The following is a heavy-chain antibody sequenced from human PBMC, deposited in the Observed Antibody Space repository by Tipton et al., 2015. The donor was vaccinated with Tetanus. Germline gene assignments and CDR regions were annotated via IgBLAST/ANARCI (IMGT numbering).Heavy chain of an antibody. J-gene: IGHJ2*01. CDR3: ARSPGPPSVGWFFDP. V-gene: IGHV5-51*01. CDR1: GYNFGTNW. D-gene: IGHD3-10*01. Sequence: VQLVQSGAEVKESGQSLKISCKASGYNFGTNWIGWVRQLPGKGLEWVAMIYPGDSDTRYSPSFQGQVPLSVDTSVNPPYLQWGSLAPPAPAFFFCARSPGPPSVGWFFDPWGRGPLPPVSP. CDR2: IYPGDSDT.